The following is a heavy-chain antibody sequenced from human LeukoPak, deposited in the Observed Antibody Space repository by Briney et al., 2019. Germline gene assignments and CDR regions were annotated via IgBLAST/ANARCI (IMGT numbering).Heavy chain of an antibody. D-gene: IGHD6-19*01. J-gene: IGHJ4*02. Sequence: SVKVSRKASGGTFSSYAISWVRQAPGQGLEWMGRIIPIFGIANYAQKFQGRVTITADKSTSTAYMELSSLRSEDTAVYYCARSQAVAGTHPYYFDYWGQGTLVTVSS. CDR3: ARSQAVAGTHPYYFDY. CDR1: GGTFSSYA. CDR2: IIPIFGIA. V-gene: IGHV1-69*04.